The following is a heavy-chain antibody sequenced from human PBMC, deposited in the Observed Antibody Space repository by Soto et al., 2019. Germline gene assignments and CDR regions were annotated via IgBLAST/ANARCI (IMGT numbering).Heavy chain of an antibody. D-gene: IGHD1-26*01. CDR1: GFTFSSYW. CDR3: SRDATTGYSAAGDY. CDR2: INNDGSSR. Sequence: GGSLRLSCAASGFTFSSYWMHWVRQSPGKGLMWVSRINNDGSSRSYADSVKGRFTISRDNAKNTLYLQVNSLRAEDTAVYYCSRDATTGYSAAGDYWGQGTLVTVS. J-gene: IGHJ4*02. V-gene: IGHV3-74*01.